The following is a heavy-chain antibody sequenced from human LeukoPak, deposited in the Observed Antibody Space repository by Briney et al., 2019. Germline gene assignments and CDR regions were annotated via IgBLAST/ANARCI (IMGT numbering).Heavy chain of an antibody. Sequence: KSSETLSLTCTVSGGSISSYYWSWIRQPPGKGLEWFGYIYYSGSTNYNPSLKSRVTISVDTSKNQFSLKLSSVTAADTAVYYCARDVGYFDTPYFDYWGQGTLVTVSS. V-gene: IGHV4-59*01. J-gene: IGHJ4*02. CDR2: IYYSGST. CDR3: ARDVGYFDTPYFDY. D-gene: IGHD3-9*01. CDR1: GGSISSYY.